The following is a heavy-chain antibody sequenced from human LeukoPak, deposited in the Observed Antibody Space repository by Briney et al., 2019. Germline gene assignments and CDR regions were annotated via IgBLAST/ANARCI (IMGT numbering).Heavy chain of an antibody. V-gene: IGHV4-30-2*01. CDR2: IYHSGST. D-gene: IGHD2-2*01. CDR1: GGSISSGGYY. Sequence: PSETLSLTCTVSGGSISSGGYYWSWIRQPPGKGLEWIGYIYHSGSTYYNPSLKSRVTISVDRSKNQFSLKLSSVTAADTAVYYCARDTLGYCSSTSCYSAPLFDYWGQGTLVTVSS. CDR3: ARDTLGYCSSTSCYSAPLFDY. J-gene: IGHJ4*02.